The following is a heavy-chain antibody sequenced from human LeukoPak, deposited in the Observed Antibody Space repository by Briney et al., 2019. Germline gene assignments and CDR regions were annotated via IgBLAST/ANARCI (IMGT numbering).Heavy chain of an antibody. J-gene: IGHJ4*02. CDR2: ISGSGGST. V-gene: IGHV3-23*01. D-gene: IGHD6-13*01. CDR1: GFTFSSYS. CDR3: AKEVIGYSSSWYFDY. Sequence: GGSLRLSCAASGFTFSSYSMNWVRQAPGKGLEWASAISGSGGSTYYADSVKGRFTISRDNSKNTLYLQMNSLRAEDTAVYYCAKEVIGYSSSWYFDYWGQGTLVTVSS.